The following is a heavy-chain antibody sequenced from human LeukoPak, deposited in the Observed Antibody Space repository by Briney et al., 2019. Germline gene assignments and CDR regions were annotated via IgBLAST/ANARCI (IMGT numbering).Heavy chain of an antibody. Sequence: GSLRLSCAASGFTFSSYAMSWVRQAPGKGLEWVSTISGGATSTYYADSVMGRFTISRDNSKNTLYLQMNSLRAEDTAVYYCAKGTSMVTTYYYYYMDVWGKGTTVTVSS. CDR3: AKGTSMVTTYYYYYMDV. J-gene: IGHJ6*03. D-gene: IGHD5-18*01. V-gene: IGHV3-23*01. CDR1: GFTFSSYA. CDR2: ISGGATST.